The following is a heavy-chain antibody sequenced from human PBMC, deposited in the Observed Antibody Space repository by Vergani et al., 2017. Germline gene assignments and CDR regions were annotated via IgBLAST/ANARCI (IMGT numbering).Heavy chain of an antibody. J-gene: IGHJ4*02. CDR1: GFTFSNAW. CDR3: VRDLCDSGGDCAFDY. Sequence: VQLVESGGGVVQPGRSLRLPCAASGFTFSNAWMSWVRQAPGKGLEYVSAISSNGGSTYYADSVKGRFTISRDNSKNTLYLQMSSLRAEDTAVYYCVRDLCDSGGDCAFDYWGQGTLVTVSS. V-gene: IGHV3-64D*06. D-gene: IGHD2-21*02. CDR2: ISSNGGST.